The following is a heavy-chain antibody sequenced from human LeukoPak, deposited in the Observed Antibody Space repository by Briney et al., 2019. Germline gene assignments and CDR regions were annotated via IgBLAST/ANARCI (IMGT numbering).Heavy chain of an antibody. CDR1: GYTFTSYG. CDR2: INPNSGGT. V-gene: IGHV1-2*02. J-gene: IGHJ4*02. D-gene: IGHD1-14*01. Sequence: ASVKVSCKASGYTFTSYGISWVRQAPGQGLEWMGWINPNSGGTNYAQKFQGRVTMTRDTSISTAYMELSRLRSDDTAVYYCARGPDEFDYWGQGTLVTVSS. CDR3: ARGPDEFDY.